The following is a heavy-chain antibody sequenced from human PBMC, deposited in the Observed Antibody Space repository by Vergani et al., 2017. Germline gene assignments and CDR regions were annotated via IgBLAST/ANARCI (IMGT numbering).Heavy chain of an antibody. CDR1: GVIFTDYY. CDR2: INPNGDAT. J-gene: IGHJ4*02. V-gene: IGHV1-2*02. CDR3: ARDHQGPTTLDY. D-gene: IGHD1-26*01. Sequence: QVQLVQSGAELKKPGASVRVSCKASGVIFTDYYIHWMRQAPGQGLEWIGWINPNGDATHYAQNFRGRVTLNRDTSSTTAYMDLASLTSDDTAIYYCARDHQGPTTLDYWGQGSLVTVSS.